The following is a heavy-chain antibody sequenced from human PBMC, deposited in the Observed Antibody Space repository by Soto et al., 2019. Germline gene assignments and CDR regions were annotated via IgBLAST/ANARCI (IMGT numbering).Heavy chain of an antibody. CDR3: ARSKFFGRGYSGYDYGSRSYYFDY. V-gene: IGHV4-34*01. Sequence: QVQLQQWGAGLLKPSETLSLTCAVYGGSFSGYYWSWIRQPPGKGLEWIGEINHSGSTNYNPSLKSRVTISVDTSKNQFSLKLSSVTAADTAVYYCARSKFFGRGYSGYDYGSRSYYFDYWGQGTLVTVSS. D-gene: IGHD5-12*01. CDR1: GGSFSGYY. J-gene: IGHJ4*02. CDR2: INHSGST.